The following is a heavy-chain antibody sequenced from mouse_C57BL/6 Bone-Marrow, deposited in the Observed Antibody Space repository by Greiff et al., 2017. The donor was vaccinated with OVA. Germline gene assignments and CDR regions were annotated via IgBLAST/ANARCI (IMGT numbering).Heavy chain of an antibody. CDR3: ARERIYDYVDY. CDR1: GYSFTSYG. J-gene: IGHJ2*01. D-gene: IGHD2-12*01. Sequence: VQLQESGAELARPGASVKLSCKASGYSFTSYGISWVKQSTGQGLEWIGVIYPRCGNTYYNEKFKGKATLTADKSSSTAYMELRSLTSEDSAVDFCARERIYDYVDYWGQGTTLTVSA. CDR2: IYPRCGNT. V-gene: IGHV1-81*01.